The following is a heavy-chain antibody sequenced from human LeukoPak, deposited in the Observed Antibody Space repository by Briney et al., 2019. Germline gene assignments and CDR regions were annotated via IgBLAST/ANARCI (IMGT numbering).Heavy chain of an antibody. D-gene: IGHD6-13*01. V-gene: IGHV4-61*02. J-gene: IGHJ2*01. CDR2: IYTSGST. Sequence: PSETLSLTCTVSGGSISSGSYYWSWIRQPAGKGLEWIGRIYTSGSTNYNPSLKSRVTISVDTSKNQFSLKLSSVTAADTAVYYCARGYSSSWYPSDWYFDLWGRGTLVTVSS. CDR3: ARGYSSSWYPSDWYFDL. CDR1: GGSISSGSYY.